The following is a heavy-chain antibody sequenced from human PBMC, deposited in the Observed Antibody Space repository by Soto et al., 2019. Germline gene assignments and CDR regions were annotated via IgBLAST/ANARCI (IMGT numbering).Heavy chain of an antibody. CDR1: GFTVSSNY. V-gene: IGHV3-53*02. CDR2: IYSGGST. CDR3: AKRVPSYGMDV. Sequence: EVQLVETGGGLIQPGGSLRLSCAASGFTVSSNYMSWVRQAPGKGLEWVSVIYSGGSTYYADSVKGRFTIFRDNSKNTLYLQMNSVRAEDTAVYYCAKRVPSYGMDVWGQGTTVTVSS. J-gene: IGHJ6*02.